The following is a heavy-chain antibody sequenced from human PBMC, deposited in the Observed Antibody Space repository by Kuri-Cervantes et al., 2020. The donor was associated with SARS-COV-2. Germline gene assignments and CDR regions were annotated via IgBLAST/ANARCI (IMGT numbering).Heavy chain of an antibody. Sequence: GSLRLSCTVSGDSLNSYYWSWIRQPPGKGLEWIGYIYYSGTTNYNPSLKGRVTISLDTSKKQFSLTLISVTAADTAVYFCARGIVPASVCSDYWGQGTLVTVSS. CDR2: IYYSGTT. V-gene: IGHV4-59*01. CDR1: GDSLNSYY. D-gene: IGHD6-13*01. J-gene: IGHJ4*02. CDR3: ARGIVPASVCSDY.